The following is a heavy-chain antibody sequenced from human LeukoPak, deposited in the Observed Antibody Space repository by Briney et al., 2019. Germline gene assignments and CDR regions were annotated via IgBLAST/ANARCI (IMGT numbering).Heavy chain of an antibody. CDR3: ARDLRICSSTSCYRRDYYYYYMDV. CDR1: GGTFSSYA. D-gene: IGHD2-2*01. Sequence: SVKVSCKASGGTFSSYAISWVRQAAGQGLERMGGIIPIFGTANYAQKFQGRVTITTDESASTAYMELSSLRSEDTAVYYCARDLRICSSTSCYRRDYYYYYMDVWGKGTTVTVSS. V-gene: IGHV1-69*05. J-gene: IGHJ6*03. CDR2: IIPIFGTA.